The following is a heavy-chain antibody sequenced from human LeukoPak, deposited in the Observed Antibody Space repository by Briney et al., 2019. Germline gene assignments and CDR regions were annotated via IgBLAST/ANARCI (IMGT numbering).Heavy chain of an antibody. Sequence: ASVKVSCKASGYTFTGYYMHWVRQAPGQGLEWMGIIDPSGGSTSYAQKFQGRVTMTRDMSTSTVYMELSSLRSEDTAVYYCARDPAEFTYYYDSSGYYLDYWGQGTLVTVSS. J-gene: IGHJ4*02. D-gene: IGHD3-22*01. CDR1: GYTFTGYY. CDR3: ARDPAEFTYYYDSSGYYLDY. V-gene: IGHV1-46*01. CDR2: IDPSGGST.